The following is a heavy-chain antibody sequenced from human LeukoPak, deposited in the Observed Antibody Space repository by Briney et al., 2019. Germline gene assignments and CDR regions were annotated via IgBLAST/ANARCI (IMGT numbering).Heavy chain of an antibody. V-gene: IGHV1-2*02. CDR1: GYTFTGYY. J-gene: IGHJ5*02. Sequence: SVKVSCKASGYTFTGYYMHWVRQAPGQGLGWMGWINPNSGGTNYAQKFQGRVTMTRDTSISTAYMELSRLRSDDTAVYYCARGYCGGDCPTNWFDPWGQGTLVTVSS. CDR3: ARGYCGGDCPTNWFDP. D-gene: IGHD2-21*02. CDR2: INPNSGGT.